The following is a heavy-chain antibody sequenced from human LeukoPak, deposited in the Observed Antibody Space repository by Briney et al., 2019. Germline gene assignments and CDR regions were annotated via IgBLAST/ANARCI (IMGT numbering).Heavy chain of an antibody. CDR2: VHYTGNT. V-gene: IGHV4-39*01. J-gene: IGHJ4*02. Sequence: PSETLSLTCTVSGGSITSSSHYWGWIRQPPGMGLEWVGSVHYTGNTYYNSSLSSRITISVDTSSNQFSLRLISVTAADTALYYCARHDPFQYWGQGALVTVSS. CDR1: GGSITSSSHY. CDR3: ARHDPFQY.